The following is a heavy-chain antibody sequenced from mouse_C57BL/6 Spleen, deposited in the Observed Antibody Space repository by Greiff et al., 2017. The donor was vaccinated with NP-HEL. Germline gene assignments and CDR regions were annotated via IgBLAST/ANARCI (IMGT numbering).Heavy chain of an antibody. D-gene: IGHD2-5*01. J-gene: IGHJ4*01. CDR1: GYTFTSYW. CDR3: ARYSNYEGNYAMDY. CDR2: IDPSDSYT. V-gene: IGHV1-69*01. Sequence: QVHVKQPGAELVMPGASVKLSCKASGYTFTSYWMHWVKQRPGQGLEWIGEIDPSDSYTNYNQKFKGKSTLTVDKSSSTAYMQLSSLTSEDSAVYYCARYSNYEGNYAMDYWGQGTSVTVSS.